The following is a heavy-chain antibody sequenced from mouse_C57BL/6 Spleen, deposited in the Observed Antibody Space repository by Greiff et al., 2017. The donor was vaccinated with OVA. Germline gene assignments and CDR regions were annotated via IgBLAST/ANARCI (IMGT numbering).Heavy chain of an antibody. V-gene: IGHV1-81*01. D-gene: IGHD2-5*01. J-gene: IGHJ3*01. CDR1: GYTFTSYG. Sequence: QVQLQQSGAELARPGASVKLSCKASGYTFTSYGISWVKQRTGQGLEWIGEIYPRSGNTYYNEKFKGKATLTADKSSSTAYMELRSLTSEDSAVYFCASLYSNYTWFAYWGQGTLVTVSA. CDR2: IYPRSGNT. CDR3: ASLYSNYTWFAY.